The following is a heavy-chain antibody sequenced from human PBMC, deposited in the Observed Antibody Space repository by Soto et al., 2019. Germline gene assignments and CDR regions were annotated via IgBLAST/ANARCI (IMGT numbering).Heavy chain of an antibody. CDR1: GFTFSNSW. V-gene: IGHV3-7*01. J-gene: IGHJ4*02. CDR3: TTDGGFLTFDY. CDR2: IKEDGTAK. D-gene: IGHD3-16*01. Sequence: PGGSLRLSCAASGFTFSNSWMNWVRQAPGKGLEWVANIKEDGTAKYYLDSVKGRFTVSRDNVKNSLYLQMNSLRAEDTAMYYCTTDGGFLTFDYWGPGTLVTVSS.